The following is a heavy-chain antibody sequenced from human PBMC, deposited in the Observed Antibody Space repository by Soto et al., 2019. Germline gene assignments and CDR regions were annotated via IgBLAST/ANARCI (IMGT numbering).Heavy chain of an antibody. CDR3: AKRQGGWIDY. V-gene: IGHV3-30*18. CDR2: ISYDGSNK. D-gene: IGHD6-19*01. J-gene: IGHJ4*02. Sequence: GGSLRLSCAASGFTFSSYGMHWVRQAPGKGLEWVAVISYDGSNKYYADSVKGRFTISRDNSKNTLYLQMNSLRAEDTAVYYCAKRQGGWIDYWGQGTLVTVSS. CDR1: GFTFSSYG.